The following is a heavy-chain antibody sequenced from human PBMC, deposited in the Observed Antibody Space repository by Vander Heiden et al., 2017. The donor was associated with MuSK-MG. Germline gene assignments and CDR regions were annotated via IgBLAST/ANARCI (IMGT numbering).Heavy chain of an antibody. CDR3: ARVWQQLAIYSYETRFYFDY. J-gene: IGHJ4*02. D-gene: IGHD6-13*01. CDR1: GGTFSSYA. CDR2: IIPIFGTA. Sequence: QVQLVQSGAEVKKPGSSVKVSCKASGGTFSSYAISWVRQAPGQGLEWMGGIIPIFGTANYAQKFQGRVTITADESTSTAYMELSSLRSEDTAVYYCARVWQQLAIYSYETRFYFDYWGQGTLVTVSS. V-gene: IGHV1-69*01.